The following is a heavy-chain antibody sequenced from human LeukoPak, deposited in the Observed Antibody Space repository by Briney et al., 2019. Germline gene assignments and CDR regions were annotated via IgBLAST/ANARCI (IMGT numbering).Heavy chain of an antibody. D-gene: IGHD6-19*01. V-gene: IGHV4-59*01. CDR3: ARGSGWYYY. Sequence: IRQPPGKGLEWIGYSYSSGSTDYNPSLTSRVTISVDTSKNQFSLKLSSVTAADTAVYYCARGSGWYYYWGQGTLVTVSS. J-gene: IGHJ4*02. CDR2: SYSSGST.